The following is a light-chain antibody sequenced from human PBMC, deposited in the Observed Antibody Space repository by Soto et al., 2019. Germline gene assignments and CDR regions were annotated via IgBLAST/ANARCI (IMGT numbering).Light chain of an antibody. V-gene: IGKV3-20*01. CDR1: QSVSNNY. CDR3: QHYGSSLFT. J-gene: IGKJ3*01. CDR2: GAS. Sequence: EIVLTQSPGTLSLSPGERATLSCRASQSVSNNYLAWYQQKPGQAPRLLIYGASSRATGIPDRFSGSGSGTDFTLTISRLEPEDFAVYYCQHYGSSLFTFGPGTKVDIK.